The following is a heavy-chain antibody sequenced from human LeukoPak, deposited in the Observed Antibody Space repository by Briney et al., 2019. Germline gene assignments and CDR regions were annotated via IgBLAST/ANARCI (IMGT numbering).Heavy chain of an antibody. D-gene: IGHD5-18*01. J-gene: IGHJ4*02. CDR3: ARVDTAMADY. V-gene: IGHV3-48*04. Sequence: GGSLRLSCAASGFTFSSYSMNWVRQAPGKGLEWVSYISSSSSTIYYADSVKGRFTISRDNAKNSLYLQMNSLRAEDTAVYYCARVDTAMADYWGQGTLVTVSS. CDR2: ISSSSSTI. CDR1: GFTFSSYS.